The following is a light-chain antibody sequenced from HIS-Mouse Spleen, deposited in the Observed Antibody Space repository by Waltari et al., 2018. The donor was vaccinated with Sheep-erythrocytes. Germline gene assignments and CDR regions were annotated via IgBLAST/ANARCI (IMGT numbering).Light chain of an antibody. Sequence: QSALTQPASVSGSPGQSITLSCNGTSSDVGGYNYVSWYQQHPGKAPKLMIYEVSNRPSGVSNRFSGSKSGNTASLTISGLQAEDEADYYCSSYTSSSTWVFGGGTKLTVL. V-gene: IGLV2-14*01. CDR1: SSDVGGYNY. CDR3: SSYTSSSTWV. J-gene: IGLJ3*02. CDR2: EVS.